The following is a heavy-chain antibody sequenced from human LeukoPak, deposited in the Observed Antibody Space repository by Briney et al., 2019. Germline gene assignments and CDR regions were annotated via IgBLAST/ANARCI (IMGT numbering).Heavy chain of an antibody. CDR1: GFSFSSYA. J-gene: IGHJ3*02. V-gene: IGHV3-30-3*01. D-gene: IGHD1-26*01. CDR3: ARDFDPYSGRPGAAFDI. CDR2: ISYDGSNK. Sequence: GGSLRLSCAASGFSFSSYAMHWVRQAPGKGLEWVAVISYDGSNKYYADSVKGRFTISRDNSKNTLYLQMNSLRAEDTAVYYCARDFDPYSGRPGAAFDIWGQGTMVTISS.